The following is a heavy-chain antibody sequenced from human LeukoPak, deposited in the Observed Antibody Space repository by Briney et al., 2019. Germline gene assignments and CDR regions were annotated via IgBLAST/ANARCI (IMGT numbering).Heavy chain of an antibody. CDR3: ASDGGFGGAFDI. V-gene: IGHV3-74*01. Sequence: TGGSLRLSCAASGFTFSSYWMHWGRQAPGKGLVWVSRIKSDGSSTIYADSVKGRFTISRDNAKNTLYLQMNSLRAEDTAVYYCASDGGFGGAFDIWGQGTVVTVSS. J-gene: IGHJ3*02. D-gene: IGHD3-16*01. CDR2: IKSDGSST. CDR1: GFTFSSYW.